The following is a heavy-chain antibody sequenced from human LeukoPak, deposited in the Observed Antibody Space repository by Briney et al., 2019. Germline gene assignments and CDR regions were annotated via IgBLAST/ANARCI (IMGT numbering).Heavy chain of an antibody. J-gene: IGHJ4*02. Sequence: GGSLRLSCAASGFTSSTYWMHWVRQAPGKGLVWVSRINSDGSDTTYADSVKGRFTISRDNAKNAVYLQMNSLRAEDTAVYYCARGTFGDFNWGPGTLVSVSS. CDR1: GFTSSTYW. CDR2: INSDGSDT. D-gene: IGHD4-17*01. CDR3: ARGTFGDFN. V-gene: IGHV3-74*01.